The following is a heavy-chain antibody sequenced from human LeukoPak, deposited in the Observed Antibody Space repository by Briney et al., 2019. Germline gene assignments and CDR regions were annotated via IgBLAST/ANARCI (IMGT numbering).Heavy chain of an antibody. V-gene: IGHV3-23*01. D-gene: IGHD3-22*01. CDR3: AKGSSGYYYGYLDY. J-gene: IGHJ4*02. CDR1: GFPFSSYA. Sequence: GASLNLSCAASGFPFSSYAMSWVRQAPGKGLEWVSAISVSGGSPWSADSVKGRFTISRDNSKNTLYLQMNSLRAEDTALYYCAKGSSGYYYGYLDYWGQGTLVTVAS. CDR2: ISVSGGSP.